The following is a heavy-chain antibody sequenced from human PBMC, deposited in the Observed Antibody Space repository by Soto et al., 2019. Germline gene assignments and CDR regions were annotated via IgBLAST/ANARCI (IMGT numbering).Heavy chain of an antibody. CDR2: IYDTGFT. J-gene: IGHJ4*02. D-gene: IGHD5-18*01. CDR3: ATSRSSYLQIDY. CDR1: GDSFTNYY. V-gene: IGHV4-59*03. Sequence: SETLSLTCTVSGDSFTNYYWSWVRQPPGKALEWIGYIYDTGFTNYKSSLKNRAAISIDTSKNQFSLKLNSVTAADTAVYYCATSRSSYLQIDYWGQGALVTVSS.